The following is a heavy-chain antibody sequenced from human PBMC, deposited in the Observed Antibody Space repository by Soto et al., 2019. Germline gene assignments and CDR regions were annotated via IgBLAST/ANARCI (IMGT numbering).Heavy chain of an antibody. CDR1: GFTFRNYD. V-gene: IGHV3-13*01. J-gene: IGHJ6*02. CDR2: ISAAGDT. CDR3: ARTDRDFYGLDV. Sequence: EVQLVESGGGLVQPGGSLRLSCEASGFTFRNYDMHWVRQGTGKGLEWVSGISAAGDTDYADSVEGRFTITRENVQNSFFLQMNSLRVGDTAVYYCARTDRDFYGLDVWGQGTTVIVSS.